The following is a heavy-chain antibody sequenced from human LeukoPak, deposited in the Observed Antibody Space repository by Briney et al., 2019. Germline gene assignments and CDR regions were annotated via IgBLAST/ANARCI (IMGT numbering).Heavy chain of an antibody. Sequence: SETLSLTCTVSGGSIRSSSYYWGWIRQPPGKGLEWIGSIYYSGSTYYNPSLKSRVTISVDTSKNQFSLKLSSVTAADTAVYYCARSFTFDYMDVWGKGTTVTVSS. V-gene: IGHV4-39*01. CDR2: IYYSGST. J-gene: IGHJ6*03. D-gene: IGHD2/OR15-2a*01. CDR3: ARSFTFDYMDV. CDR1: GGSIRSSSYY.